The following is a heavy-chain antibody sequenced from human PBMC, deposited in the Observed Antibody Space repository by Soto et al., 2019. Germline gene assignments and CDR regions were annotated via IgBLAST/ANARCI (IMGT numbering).Heavy chain of an antibody. J-gene: IGHJ6*03. V-gene: IGHV4-31*03. D-gene: IGHD6-6*01. CDR3: ASLTAVYRFVNPSSSGYYYYYMDV. Sequence: SETLSLTCTVSGGSISSGGYYWSWIRQHPGKGLEWIGYIYYSGSTYYNPSLKSRVTISVDTSKNQFSLKRSSVTAADTAVYYCASLTAVYRFVNPSSSGYYYYYMDVWGKGTTVTVSS. CDR1: GGSISSGGYY. CDR2: IYYSGST.